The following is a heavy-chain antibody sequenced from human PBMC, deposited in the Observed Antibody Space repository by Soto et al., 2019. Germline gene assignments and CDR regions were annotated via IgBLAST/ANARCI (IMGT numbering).Heavy chain of an antibody. Sequence: QVQLVESGGGVVQPGRSLRLSCAASGFTFSYYAMHWVRQAPGKGLEWVAVISYDGSDKYYADSVKGRFTISRDNSKNTLTLQMNGLRADDAAVYYCARGMGALSPESFDYWGQGSLIPVSS. CDR1: GFTFSYYA. J-gene: IGHJ4*02. D-gene: IGHD3-16*02. V-gene: IGHV3-30*03. CDR3: ARGMGALSPESFDY. CDR2: ISYDGSDK.